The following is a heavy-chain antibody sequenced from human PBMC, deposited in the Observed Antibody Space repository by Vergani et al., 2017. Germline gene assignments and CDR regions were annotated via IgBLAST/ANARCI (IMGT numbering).Heavy chain of an antibody. Sequence: QLQLQESGPGLVKPSETLSLTCTVSGGSISSHYWSWIRQPPGKGLEWIGYIYYSGSTNYNPSLKSRVTISVDTSKNQFSLKLSSVTAADTAVYYCARHRYYYYGMDVWGQGTTVTVSS. V-gene: IGHV4-59*11. J-gene: IGHJ6*02. CDR1: GGSISSHY. CDR2: IYYSGST. CDR3: ARHRYYYYGMDV.